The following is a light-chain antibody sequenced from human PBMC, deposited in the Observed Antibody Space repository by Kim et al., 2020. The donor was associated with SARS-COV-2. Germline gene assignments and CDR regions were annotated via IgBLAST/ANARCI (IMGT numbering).Light chain of an antibody. CDR2: VGTGGIVG. CDR3: GADHGSGSNFVYV. J-gene: IGLJ1*01. CDR1: SGYSNYK. Sequence: CTLSSGYSNYKVDWYQQRPGKGPRFVMRVGTGGIVGSKGDGIPDRFSVLGSGLNRYLTIKNIQEEDESDYHCGADHGSGSNFVYVFGTGTQLTVL. V-gene: IGLV9-49*01.